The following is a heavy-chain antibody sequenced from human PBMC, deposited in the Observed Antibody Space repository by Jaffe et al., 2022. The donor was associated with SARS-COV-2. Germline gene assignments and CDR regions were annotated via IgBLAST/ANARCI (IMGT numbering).Heavy chain of an antibody. D-gene: IGHD2-2*01. CDR2: INPHTGGT. Sequence: QVQLVQSGAEVKKPGASLKVSCKASGYSLTDYYIHWVRQAPGQGPEWMGWINPHTGGTNYAPKFQGRVTVTRDTSIGTAYMDLSRLRSDDTAVYYCARDRSTSFRLWGNTYGMDVWGQGTTVTVSS. J-gene: IGHJ6*02. V-gene: IGHV1-2*02. CDR1: GYSLTDYY. CDR3: ARDRSTSFRLWGNTYGMDV.